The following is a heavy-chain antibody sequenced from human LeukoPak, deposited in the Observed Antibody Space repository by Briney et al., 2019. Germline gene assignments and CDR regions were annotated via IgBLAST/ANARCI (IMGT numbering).Heavy chain of an antibody. J-gene: IGHJ6*02. CDR2: TSSDLNVK. CDR3: AKGPLKSGSYYYYYGMDV. V-gene: IGHV3-30*18. D-gene: IGHD1-26*01. CDR1: GFTFRNYV. Sequence: PGGSLRLSCAASGFTFRNYVIHWVRQAPGKGLEWVAVTSSDLNVKLYADSVKGRFTISRDNSKNTLYLQMNSLRAEDTAVYYCAKGPLKSGSYYYYYGMDVWGQGTTVTVSS.